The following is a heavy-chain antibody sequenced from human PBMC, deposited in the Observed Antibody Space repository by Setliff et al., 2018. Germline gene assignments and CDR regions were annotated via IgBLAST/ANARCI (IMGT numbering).Heavy chain of an antibody. CDR3: ARDRGGTNPWFDF. D-gene: IGHD3-10*01. J-gene: IGHJ5*01. V-gene: IGHV3-53*01. CDR1: GFIVSSNY. CDR2: IYSGDTT. Sequence: LRLSCAASGFIVSSNYMSWVRQAPGKGLEWVSVIYSGDTTYYADSVKGRFTISRDNSKNTLYLHLSSLRVEDTATYYCARDRGGTNPWFDFWGQGTQVTVSS.